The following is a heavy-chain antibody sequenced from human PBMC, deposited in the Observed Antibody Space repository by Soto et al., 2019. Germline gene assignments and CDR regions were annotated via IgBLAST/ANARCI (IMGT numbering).Heavy chain of an antibody. CDR3: ARALYDFWCCYYTDYYYMDV. D-gene: IGHD3-3*01. J-gene: IGHJ6*03. CDR2: ISSSGSTI. CDR1: GFTFSAYY. Sequence: GGSLRLSCAASGFTFSAYYMSWIRQAPGKGLEWVSYISSSGSTIYYADSVKGRFTISRDNAKNSLYLQMNSLRAEDTAVYYFARALYDFWCCYYTDYYYMDVWGKGTSVTVSS. V-gene: IGHV3-11*01.